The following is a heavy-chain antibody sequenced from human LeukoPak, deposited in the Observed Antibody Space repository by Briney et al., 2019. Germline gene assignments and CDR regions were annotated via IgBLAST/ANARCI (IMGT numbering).Heavy chain of an antibody. CDR2: IYYSGST. CDR1: GGSISSYY. Sequence: PSETLSLTCTVSGGSISSYYWSWIRQPPGKGLEWIGYIYYSGSTNYNPSLKSRVTISVDTSKNQFSLKLSSVTAADTAMYYCARDLTGESHYFDYWGQGTLVTVSS. CDR3: ARDLTGESHYFDY. V-gene: IGHV4-59*01. D-gene: IGHD7-27*01. J-gene: IGHJ4*02.